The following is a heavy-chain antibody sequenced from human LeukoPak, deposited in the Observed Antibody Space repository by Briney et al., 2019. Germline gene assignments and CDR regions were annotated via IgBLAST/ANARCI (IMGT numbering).Heavy chain of an antibody. CDR1: GYSFTSYW. J-gene: IGHJ5*02. D-gene: IGHD4-17*01. Sequence: GESLKISCQGSGYSFTSYWIGWVRQIPGKGLEWIGIIYSGVSDTRYSPSFQGQVTISADKSISTAYLQWSSLKASDTAMYYCARHIRDYGDYYWFDPWGQGTLVTVSS. V-gene: IGHV5-51*01. CDR2: IYSGVSDT. CDR3: ARHIRDYGDYYWFDP.